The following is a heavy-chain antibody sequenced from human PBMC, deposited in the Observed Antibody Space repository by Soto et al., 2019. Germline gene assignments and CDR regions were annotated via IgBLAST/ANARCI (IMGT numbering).Heavy chain of an antibody. CDR1: GLTFSNYA. V-gene: IGHV3-64D*06. CDR3: VKPRRPACVISGGSHICIDP. CDR2: ISSNGDNI. J-gene: IGHJ5*02. Sequence: EVQLVESGGGLVQPGGSLRLSCSASGLTFSNYAMHWVRQAPGKGLEYVSVISSNGDNIYYADSVRGRFTISRDNSKNTLYLQMSSLSPEDTAMYYCVKPRRPACVISGGSHICIDPWGQGTVVTVAS. D-gene: IGHD3-10*01.